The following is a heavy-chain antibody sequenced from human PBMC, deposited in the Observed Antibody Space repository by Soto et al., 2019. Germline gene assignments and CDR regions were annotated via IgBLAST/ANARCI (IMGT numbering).Heavy chain of an antibody. J-gene: IGHJ4*02. D-gene: IGHD3-22*01. CDR1: GFTFGNYA. CDR2: ITSSGGGT. CDR3: AKTPVEIYDSSGYSFDH. V-gene: IGHV3-23*01. Sequence: GGSLRLSCITSGFTFGNYAMSWVRQAPGKGLEWVSTITSSGGGTYYADSVRGRFSVSRDILRSTMYLQMNNLAAEDSATYYCAKTPVEIYDSSGYSFDHWGRGTMVTVSS.